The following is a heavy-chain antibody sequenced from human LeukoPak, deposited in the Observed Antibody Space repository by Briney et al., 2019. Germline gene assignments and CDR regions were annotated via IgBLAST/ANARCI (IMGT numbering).Heavy chain of an antibody. D-gene: IGHD2-15*01. CDR2: IYSGGST. CDR1: GFTVSSNY. Sequence: PGGSLRLSCAGSGFTVSSNYMSWVRRAPGKGLEWVSVIYSGGSTYYADSVKGRFTISRDNSKNTLYLQMNSLRAEDTAVYYCARDFRCSGGSCYYWYFDLWGRGTLVTVS. V-gene: IGHV3-53*01. J-gene: IGHJ2*01. CDR3: ARDFRCSGGSCYYWYFDL.